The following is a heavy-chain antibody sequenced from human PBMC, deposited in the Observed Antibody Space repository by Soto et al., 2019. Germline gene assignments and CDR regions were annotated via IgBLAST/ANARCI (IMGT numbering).Heavy chain of an antibody. CDR1: GGTFSRYS. CDR3: ARGGTVTNEQLDD. Sequence: ASVKVSCKAPGGTFSRYSITWVRQAPGQGLEWMGWINPNSGGTNYAQKFQGWVTMTRDTSISTAYMELSRLRSDDTAVYYCARGGTVTNEQLDDWGQGTLVTVSS. CDR2: INPNSGGT. D-gene: IGHD4-17*01. V-gene: IGHV1-2*04. J-gene: IGHJ4*02.